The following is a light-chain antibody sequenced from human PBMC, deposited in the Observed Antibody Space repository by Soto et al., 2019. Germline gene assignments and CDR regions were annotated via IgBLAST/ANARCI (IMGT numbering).Light chain of an antibody. J-gene: IGLJ2*01. CDR2: DAS. V-gene: IGLV2-11*01. CDR1: TGDVGAYNF. Sequence: QSALTQPRSVSGSPGQSVTISCTGTTGDVGAYNFVSWYQLYPGKAPKLMIYDASKRPSGVPDRFSASKSGNTASLTISGLQAEDEADYYCCSYVGSDTYVIFGGGTKLTVL. CDR3: CSYVGSDTYVI.